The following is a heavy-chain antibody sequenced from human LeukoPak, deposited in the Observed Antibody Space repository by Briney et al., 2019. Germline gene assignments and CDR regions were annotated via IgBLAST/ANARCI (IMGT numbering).Heavy chain of an antibody. CDR1: GFTFGKYW. CDR3: ARDLSGWFAFDH. V-gene: IGHV3-7*01. D-gene: IGHD6-19*01. CDR2: IKLDGSEK. J-gene: IGHJ4*02. Sequence: GGSLRLSCVASGFTFGKYWMSWVRQAPGEGLEWVANIKLDGSEKNYVDSVKGRFTISRDNTKNSLYLQMNNLRDEETAVYYCARDLSGWFAFDHWGQGTLVTVPS.